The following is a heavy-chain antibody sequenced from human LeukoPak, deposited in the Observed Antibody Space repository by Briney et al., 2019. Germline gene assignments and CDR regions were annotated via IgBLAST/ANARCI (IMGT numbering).Heavy chain of an antibody. Sequence: SVKVSCKASGGTFSSYAISWVRQAPGQGLEWMGGIIPIFGTANYAQKFQGRVTITTDESTSTAYMELSSLRSEDTAVYYCARASGEGPGFIGRSTSCYTCVRFDPWGQGTLVTVSS. D-gene: IGHD2-2*02. V-gene: IGHV1-69*05. J-gene: IGHJ5*02. CDR2: IIPIFGTA. CDR1: GGTFSSYA. CDR3: ARASGEGPGFIGRSTSCYTCVRFDP.